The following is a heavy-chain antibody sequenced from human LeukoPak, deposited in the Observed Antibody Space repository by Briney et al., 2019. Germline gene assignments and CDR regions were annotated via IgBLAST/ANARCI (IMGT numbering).Heavy chain of an antibody. CDR3: ARAATYYDFWSGYLGLRFDP. CDR2: IYYSGST. V-gene: IGHV4-59*01. J-gene: IGHJ5*02. CDR1: GGSISSYY. Sequence: SETLSLTCTVSGGSISSYYWSWIRQPPGKGLEWIGYIYYSGSTNYNPSLKSRVTISVDTSKNQCSLKLSSVTAADTAVYYCARAATYYDFWSGYLGLRFDPWGQGTLVTVSS. D-gene: IGHD3-3*01.